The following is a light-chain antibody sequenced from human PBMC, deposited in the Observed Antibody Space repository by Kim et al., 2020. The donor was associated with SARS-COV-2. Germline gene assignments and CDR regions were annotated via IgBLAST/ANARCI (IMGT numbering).Light chain of an antibody. CDR3: QQDGTSPFT. Sequence: SPGERATLSCRASQSVSSSSLAWYQQKPGLAPRLLIYGASTRATGIPDRFSGSGSGTDFTLTISRLEPEDFAVYYCQQDGTSPFTFGPGTKVDIK. J-gene: IGKJ3*01. V-gene: IGKV3-20*01. CDR1: QSVSSSS. CDR2: GAS.